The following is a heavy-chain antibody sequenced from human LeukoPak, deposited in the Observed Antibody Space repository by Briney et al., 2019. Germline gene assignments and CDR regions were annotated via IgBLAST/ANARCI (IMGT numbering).Heavy chain of an antibody. V-gene: IGHV1-69*13. D-gene: IGHD3-10*01. J-gene: IGHJ4*02. CDR3: ARGGLYYYGSGSYSY. CDR2: IIPIFGTA. Sequence: ASVKDSCKASGYTFTGYYMHWVRQAPGQGLEWMGGIIPIFGTANYAQKFQGRVTITADESTSTAYMELSSLRSEDTAVYYCARGGLYYYGSGSYSYWGQGTLVTVSS. CDR1: GYTFTGYY.